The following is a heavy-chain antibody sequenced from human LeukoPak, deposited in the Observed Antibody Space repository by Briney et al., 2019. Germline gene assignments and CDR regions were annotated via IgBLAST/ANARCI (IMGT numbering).Heavy chain of an antibody. CDR3: AKDVAVAGTGYSVLGH. Sequence: GGSLRVSCAASGFTFSSYGMHWVRQAPGKGLKWVTAISSDGRNKYYADSVKGRFTISRDNSKNTLYLQMNSLRAEDTAVYYCAKDVAVAGTGYSVLGHWGQGTLVTVSS. V-gene: IGHV3-30*18. CDR2: ISSDGRNK. D-gene: IGHD6-19*01. CDR1: GFTFSSYG. J-gene: IGHJ4*02.